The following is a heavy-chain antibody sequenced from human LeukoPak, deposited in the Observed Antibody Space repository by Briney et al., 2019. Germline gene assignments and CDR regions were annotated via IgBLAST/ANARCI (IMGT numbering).Heavy chain of an antibody. V-gene: IGHV1-18*01. J-gene: IGHJ5*02. Sequence: GASVKVSCNASGYTFTSYGISWVRQAPGQGLEWMGWISAYNGNTNYAQKLQGRVTMTTDTSTSTAYMELRRLRSDDTAVYYCARDQITIFGVANNWFDPWGQGTLVTVSS. CDR2: ISAYNGNT. D-gene: IGHD3-3*01. CDR1: GYTFTSYG. CDR3: ARDQITIFGVANNWFDP.